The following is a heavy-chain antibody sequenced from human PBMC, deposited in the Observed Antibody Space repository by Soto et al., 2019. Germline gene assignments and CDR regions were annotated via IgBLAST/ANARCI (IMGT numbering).Heavy chain of an antibody. J-gene: IGHJ4*02. CDR1: GYIFSRYA. D-gene: IGHD7-27*01. Sequence: GASVKVSCKASGYIFSRYAITWVRQAPGQGLEWMGWISGNNGDTNYAQKFQGRVTMTTDTSTSTAYMELRSLRSDDTAVYYCARGPGASPFDYWGQGTLVTVSS. CDR2: ISGNNGDT. CDR3: ARGPGASPFDY. V-gene: IGHV1-18*04.